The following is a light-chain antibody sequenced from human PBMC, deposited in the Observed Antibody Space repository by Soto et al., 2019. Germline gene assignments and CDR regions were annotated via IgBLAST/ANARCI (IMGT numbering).Light chain of an antibody. CDR2: SNN. J-gene: IGLJ1*01. V-gene: IGLV1-44*01. Sequence: ELNQAPSGFGIPRERVTSSFLRNNSNIGSNTVNWYQQLPGTAPKLLIYSNNQRPSGVPDRFSGSKSGTSASLAISGLQSEDEADYYCAAWDYSLNGYVFGTGTKVTVL. CDR1: NSNIGSNT. CDR3: AAWDYSLNGYV.